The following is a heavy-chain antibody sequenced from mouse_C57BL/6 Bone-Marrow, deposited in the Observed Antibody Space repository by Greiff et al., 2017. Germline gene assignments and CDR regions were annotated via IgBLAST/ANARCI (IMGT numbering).Heavy chain of an antibody. CDR3: ARSGGWLLSFAY. CDR2: IHPNSGST. Sequence: QVQLQQPGAELVKPGASVKLSCKASGYTFTSYWMHWVKPRPGQGLEWIGMIHPNSGSTNYNEKFKSKATLTVDKSSSTAYMQLSSLTSEDSAVYYCARSGGWLLSFAYWGQGTLVTVSA. J-gene: IGHJ3*01. CDR1: GYTFTSYW. D-gene: IGHD2-3*01. V-gene: IGHV1-64*01.